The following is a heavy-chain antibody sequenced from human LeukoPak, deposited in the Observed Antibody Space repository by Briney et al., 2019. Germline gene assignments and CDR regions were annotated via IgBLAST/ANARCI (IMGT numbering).Heavy chain of an antibody. CDR2: IYYSGST. CDR1: GGSISSYY. CDR3: ARDVNWFDP. Sequence: ASETLSLTCTVSGGSISSYYWSWIRQPPGKGLEWIGYIYYSGSTNYNPSLKSRVTISVDTSKNQFSLKLSSVTAADTAVYYCARDVNWFDPWGQGTLVTVSS. V-gene: IGHV4-59*01. J-gene: IGHJ5*02.